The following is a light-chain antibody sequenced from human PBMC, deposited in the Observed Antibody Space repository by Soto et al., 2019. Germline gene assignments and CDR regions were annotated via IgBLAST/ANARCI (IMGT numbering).Light chain of an antibody. CDR3: MQATHFPWT. CDR1: QSVNNY. J-gene: IGKJ1*01. V-gene: IGKV1-39*01. Sequence: DIQMTQSPSSLSASVRDRVTIICQTSQSVNNYLNWYQQKLGKAPNRFSGVPDRFSGSGAGTDFTLEISRVEAEDVGVYYCMQATHFPWTFGQGTKVDIK.